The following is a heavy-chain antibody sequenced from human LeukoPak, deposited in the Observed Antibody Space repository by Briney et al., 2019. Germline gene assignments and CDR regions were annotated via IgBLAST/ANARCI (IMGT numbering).Heavy chain of an antibody. CDR2: INPNSGGT. CDR1: GYTFTSYG. Sequence: ASVKVSCKASGYTFTSYGISWVRQAPGQGLEWMGWINPNSGGTNYAQKFQGRVTMTRDTSISTAYMELSRLRSDDTAVYYCARKGRGSSAFDIWGQGTMVTVSS. D-gene: IGHD1-26*01. CDR3: ARKGRGSSAFDI. V-gene: IGHV1-2*02. J-gene: IGHJ3*02.